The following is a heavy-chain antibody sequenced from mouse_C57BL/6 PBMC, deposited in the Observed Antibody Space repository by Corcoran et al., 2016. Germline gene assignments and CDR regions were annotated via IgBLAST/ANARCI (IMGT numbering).Heavy chain of an antibody. CDR1: GYTFTTYG. Sequence: QIQLVQSGPELKKPGETVKISCKDSGYTFTTYGMSWVKQAPGKGLKWMGWINTYSGVPTYADDFKGRFAFSLETSASTAYLQINNLKNEDTATYFCAREYSNYDAMDYWGQGTSVTVSS. CDR2: INTYSGVP. CDR3: AREYSNYDAMDY. D-gene: IGHD2-5*01. V-gene: IGHV9-3*01. J-gene: IGHJ4*01.